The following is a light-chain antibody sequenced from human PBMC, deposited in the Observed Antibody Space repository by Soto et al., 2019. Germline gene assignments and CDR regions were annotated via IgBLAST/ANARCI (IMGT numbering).Light chain of an antibody. CDR1: QSVSSSY. J-gene: IGKJ4*01. CDR2: GAS. V-gene: IGKV3-20*01. CDR3: QQYGSSLLT. Sequence: EIVLTQSPGTLSLSPGERATLSCRASQSVSSSYLAWYQQKPGQAPRLLIYGASSRATGIPDRFSGSWSGTDFTLTITGLEPEDFAVYYCQQYGSSLLTFGGGTKVEIK.